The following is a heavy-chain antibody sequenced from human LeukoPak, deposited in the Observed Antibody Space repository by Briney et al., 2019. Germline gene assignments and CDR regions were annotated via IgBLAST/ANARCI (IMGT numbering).Heavy chain of an antibody. V-gene: IGHV4-39*07. Sequence: SETLSLTCTVSGGSISSSSYYWGWIRQPPGKGLEWIGSIYYSGGTYYNPSLKSRVTTSVDTSKNQFSLKLSSVTAADTAVYYCARIYDSSGYYYYYYYYMDVWGKGTTVTVSS. J-gene: IGHJ6*03. D-gene: IGHD3-22*01. CDR1: GGSISSSSYY. CDR3: ARIYDSSGYYYYYYYYMDV. CDR2: IYYSGGT.